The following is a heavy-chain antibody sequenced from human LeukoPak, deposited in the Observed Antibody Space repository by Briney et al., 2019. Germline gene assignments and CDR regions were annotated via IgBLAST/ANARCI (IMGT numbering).Heavy chain of an antibody. J-gene: IGHJ6*04. CDR1: GGTFSSYA. CDR3: ASATLRCSGGSCYEMDV. D-gene: IGHD2-15*01. V-gene: IGHV1-69*06. Sequence: SVKVSCETSGGTFSSYAISWVRQAPGQGLEWMGGIIPLFGTPDYAQKFQDRLTITADKSTSTAYMELSSLRSEDTAVYYCASATLRCSGGSCYEMDVWGKGTTVTVSS. CDR2: IIPLFGTP.